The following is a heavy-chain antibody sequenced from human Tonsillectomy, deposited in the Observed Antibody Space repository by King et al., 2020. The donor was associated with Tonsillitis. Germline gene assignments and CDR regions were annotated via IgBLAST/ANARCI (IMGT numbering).Heavy chain of an antibody. J-gene: IGHJ3*02. D-gene: IGHD6-19*01. CDR3: ASIVVAGTLIYAFGI. Sequence: VQLVESGGGLVQPGGSLRLSCAASGFTFSSYAMSWVRQAPGKGLEWVSSISGGGGSTHYADSAKGRFTIYRDNSKNTLYLQMNSLRAEDTAVYHCASIVVAGTLIYAFGIWGQGRMAT. V-gene: IGHV3-23*04. CDR1: GFTFSSYA. CDR2: ISGGGGST.